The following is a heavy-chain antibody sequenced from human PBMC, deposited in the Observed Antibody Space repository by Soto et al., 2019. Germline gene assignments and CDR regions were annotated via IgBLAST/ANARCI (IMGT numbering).Heavy chain of an antibody. V-gene: IGHV3-23*01. CDR2: ISESGGST. J-gene: IGHJ4*02. CDR3: AKPSTRYCGGDCSWDY. D-gene: IGHD2-21*02. CDR1: GFTFSSYA. Sequence: EVPVLESGGGLVQPGGSLRLSCAASGFTFSSYAMSWVRQGPGKGLEWVSAISESGGSTYYADSVKGRFTISRDNSKNTLYLQMNSLRVEDTAVYYCAKPSTRYCGGDCSWDYWGQGTLVTVSS.